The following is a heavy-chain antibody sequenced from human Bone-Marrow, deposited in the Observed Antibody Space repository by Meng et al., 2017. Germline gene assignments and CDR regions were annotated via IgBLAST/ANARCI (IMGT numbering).Heavy chain of an antibody. CDR1: GFTFSSYA. CDR3: AGDRGWLRCYYYYGMDV. Sequence: GESLKISCAASGFTFSSYAMHWVRQAPGKGLEWVAVISYDGSNKYYADSVKGRFTISRDNSKNTLYLQMNSLRAEDTAVYYCAGDRGWLRCYYYYGMDVWGQGTTVTVSS. D-gene: IGHD5-12*01. J-gene: IGHJ6*02. CDR2: ISYDGSNK. V-gene: IGHV3-30*04.